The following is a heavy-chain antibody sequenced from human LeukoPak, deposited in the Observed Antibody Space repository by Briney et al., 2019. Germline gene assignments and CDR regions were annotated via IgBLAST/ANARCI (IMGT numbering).Heavy chain of an antibody. Sequence: GGSLRLSCAASGFTFSNAWMNWVRQAPGKGLEWVGRIKSKTDGGTTDCAAPVKGRFTISRDDSKNTLYLQMNSLKTEDTAVYYCTTDPSNSYYYGSGSLYYWGQGTLVTVSS. CDR1: GFTFSNAW. CDR2: IKSKTDGGTT. D-gene: IGHD3-10*01. V-gene: IGHV3-15*07. J-gene: IGHJ4*02. CDR3: TTDPSNSYYYGSGSLYY.